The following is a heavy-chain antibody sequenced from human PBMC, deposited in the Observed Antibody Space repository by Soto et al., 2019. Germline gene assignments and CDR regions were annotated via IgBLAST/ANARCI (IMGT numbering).Heavy chain of an antibody. CDR1: GGSLSAYY. CDR3: ALAPAAHILH. CDR2: INPSGTT. J-gene: IGHJ1*01. D-gene: IGHD2-2*01. Sequence: PSETLSLTCAVYGGSLSAYYWSWIRQPPGKGLEWIGEINPSGTTNYNPSLKSRVTISVDTSKNQFSLKLSSMTAADTAVYHCALAPAAHILHWGQGTLVTVSS. V-gene: IGHV4-34*01.